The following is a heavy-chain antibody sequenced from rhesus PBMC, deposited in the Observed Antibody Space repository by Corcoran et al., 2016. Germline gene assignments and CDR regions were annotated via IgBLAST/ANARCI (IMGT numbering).Heavy chain of an antibody. D-gene: IGHD6-25*01. CDR1: GASISSYW. CDR2: NKGNRRRP. Sequence: QVQLQESGPGLVKPSETLSLTCAVSGASISSYWWNWIRQPPGKGLEWIGENKGNRRRPTYNPPLKRRGPISKDASKNQFSLELSSVAAADTAVYFCARGVRYSGSWGQGVLVTVSS. V-gene: IGHV4-80*01. CDR3: ARGVRYSGS. J-gene: IGHJ4*01.